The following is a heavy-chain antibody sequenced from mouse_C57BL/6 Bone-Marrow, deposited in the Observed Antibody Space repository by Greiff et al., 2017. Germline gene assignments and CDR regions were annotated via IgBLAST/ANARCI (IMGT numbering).Heavy chain of an antibody. D-gene: IGHD2-3*01. Sequence: QVQLQQPGAELVKPGASVKLSCKASGYTFTSYWMQWVKPRPGQGLERIGEIDPSDSYTNSNQKFKGKATLTVDTSSSTAYMQLSSLTSEDSAVSYCARDGYHWYFDVWGTGTTVTVSS. CDR1: GYTFTSYW. V-gene: IGHV1-50*01. CDR2: IDPSDSYT. CDR3: ARDGYHWYFDV. J-gene: IGHJ1*03.